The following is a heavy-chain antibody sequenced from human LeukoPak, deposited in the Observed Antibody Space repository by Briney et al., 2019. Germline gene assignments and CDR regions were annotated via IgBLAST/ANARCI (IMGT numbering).Heavy chain of an antibody. CDR1: GFTVSSNY. Sequence: PGGSLRLSCAASGFTVSSNYMSWVRQAPGKGLEWVSVIYSGGSTYYADSVKGRFTISRDNSKNTLYLQMNSLRAEDTAVYYCARVSAGYYDFWSGYYNPYYMDVWGKGTTVTVSS. J-gene: IGHJ6*03. CDR3: ARVSAGYYDFWSGYYNPYYMDV. D-gene: IGHD3-3*01. CDR2: IYSGGST. V-gene: IGHV3-53*01.